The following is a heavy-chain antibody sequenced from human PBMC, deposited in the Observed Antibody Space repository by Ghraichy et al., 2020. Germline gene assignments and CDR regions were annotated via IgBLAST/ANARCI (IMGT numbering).Heavy chain of an antibody. D-gene: IGHD3-9*01. CDR2: INHSGST. CDR1: GGSFSGYY. CDR3: ASGGGILTGYYISYYGMDV. V-gene: IGHV4-34*01. Sequence: SETLSLTCAVYGGSFSGYYWSWIRQPPGKGLEWIGEINHSGSTNYNPSLKSRVTISVDTSKNQFSLKLSSVTAADTAVCYCASGGGILTGYYISYYGMDVWGQGTTVTVSS. J-gene: IGHJ6*02.